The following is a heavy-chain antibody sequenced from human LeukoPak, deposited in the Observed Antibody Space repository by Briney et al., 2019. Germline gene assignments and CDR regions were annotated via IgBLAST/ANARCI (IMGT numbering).Heavy chain of an antibody. D-gene: IGHD3-16*01. V-gene: IGHV3-23*01. CDR2: ISGSGGST. CDR1: GLTFSSYA. Sequence: PGGSLRLSCGASGLTFSSYAMSWVRQAPGKGLEWVSAISGSGGSTYYADSVKGRFTISRDNSKNTLYLQMNSLRAEDTAVYYCAPKGDGVWGPVRYWGQGTLVTVSS. CDR3: APKGDGVWGPVRY. J-gene: IGHJ4*02.